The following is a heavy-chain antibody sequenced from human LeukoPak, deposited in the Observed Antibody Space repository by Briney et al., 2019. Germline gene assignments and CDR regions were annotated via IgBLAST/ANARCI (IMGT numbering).Heavy chain of an antibody. CDR2: ISSSSSTI. V-gene: IGHV3-11*01. CDR3: ARDRGGSYSAIDY. Sequence: GGSLRLSCAASGFTFSVYYITWIRQAPGKGLEWVSFISSSSSTIYYADSVKGRFTISRDNAKNSLYLQMNSLRAEDTAVYYCARDRGGSYSAIDYWGQGTLVTVSS. D-gene: IGHD1-26*01. CDR1: GFTFSVYY. J-gene: IGHJ4*02.